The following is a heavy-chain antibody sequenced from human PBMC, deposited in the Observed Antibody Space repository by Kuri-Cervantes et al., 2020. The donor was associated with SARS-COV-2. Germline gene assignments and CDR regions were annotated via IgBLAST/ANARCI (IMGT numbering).Heavy chain of an antibody. J-gene: IGHJ4*02. CDR1: GYSFTSYW. D-gene: IGHD2-21*02. CDR2: IDPSDSYT. Sequence: KVSCKGSGYSFTSYWISWVRQMPGKGLEWMGRIDPSDSYTNYSPSFQGHVTISADKSNSNAYLQWSSLKASDTAMYYCARLRICGGDCSPSFDYWGQGTLVTVSS. V-gene: IGHV5-10-1*01. CDR3: ARLRICGGDCSPSFDY.